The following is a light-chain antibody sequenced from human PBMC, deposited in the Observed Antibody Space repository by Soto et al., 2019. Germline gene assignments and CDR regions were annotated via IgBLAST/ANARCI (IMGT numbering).Light chain of an antibody. J-gene: IGLJ1*01. Sequence: QSVLTQPASVSGSPGQSITISCTGTTGDVGYYNYVSWYQQHPGKAPKLIIHEVMNRPSGVSHRFSGSKSGNTASLTISGLQAEDEAAYYCTSYTSNSTLLFGGGTKVTV. CDR3: TSYTSNSTLL. CDR2: EVM. CDR1: TGDVGYYNY. V-gene: IGLV2-14*01.